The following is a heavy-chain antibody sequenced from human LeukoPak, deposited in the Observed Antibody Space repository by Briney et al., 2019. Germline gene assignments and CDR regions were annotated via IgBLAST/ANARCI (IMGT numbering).Heavy chain of an antibody. J-gene: IGHJ6*02. CDR2: IYYSGST. V-gene: IGHV4-59*01. D-gene: IGHD3-22*01. Sequence: SETLSLTCTVSGGSISSYYWSWIRQPPGKGLEWIGYIYYSGSTNYNPSLKSRVTISVDTSKNQFSLKLSSVTAADTAVYYCASGSAYYYDSNGYYPYYYYGMDVWGQGTTVTVSS. CDR1: GGSISSYY. CDR3: ASGSAYYYDSNGYYPYYYYGMDV.